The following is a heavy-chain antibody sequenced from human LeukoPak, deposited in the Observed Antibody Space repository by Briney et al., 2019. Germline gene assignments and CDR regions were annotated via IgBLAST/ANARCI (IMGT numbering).Heavy chain of an antibody. J-gene: IGHJ4*02. CDR1: GYTFTSYG. V-gene: IGHV1-18*01. CDR3: AREHGSGSFDY. CDR2: ISAYNGNT. D-gene: IGHD3-10*01. Sequence: GASVKVSRTASGYTFTSYGISWVRHAPGQGLEWMGWISAYNGNTNYAQKLQGRVTMTTDTSTSTAYMELRSLRSDDTAVYYCAREHGSGSFDYWGQGTRVTVSS.